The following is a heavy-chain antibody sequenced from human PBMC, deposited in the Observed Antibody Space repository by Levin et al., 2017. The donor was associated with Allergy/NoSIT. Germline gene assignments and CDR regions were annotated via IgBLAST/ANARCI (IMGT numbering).Heavy chain of an antibody. Sequence: GGSLRLSCAASGFTFDDYGMSWVRQAPGKGLEWVSGINWNGGSTGYADSVKGRFTISRDNAKNSLYLQMNSLRAEDTALYYCARVAGGMVRSHQDYWGQGTLVTVSS. CDR3: ARVAGGMVRSHQDY. V-gene: IGHV3-20*04. D-gene: IGHD3-10*01. CDR2: INWNGGST. CDR1: GFTFDDYG. J-gene: IGHJ4*02.